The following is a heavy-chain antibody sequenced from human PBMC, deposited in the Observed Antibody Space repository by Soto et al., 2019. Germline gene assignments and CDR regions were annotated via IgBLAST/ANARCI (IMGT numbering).Heavy chain of an antibody. J-gene: IGHJ6*04. Sequence: SETLSLTCTFSGGSISSYYWSWIRQPPGKGLEWIGYIYYSGSTNYNPSLKSRVTISVDTSKNQFSLKLSSVTAADTAVYYCARRVLRLLEWSPPDVWGKGTTVTVSS. V-gene: IGHV4-59*12. D-gene: IGHD3-3*01. CDR3: ARRVLRLLEWSPPDV. CDR2: IYYSGST. CDR1: GGSISSYY.